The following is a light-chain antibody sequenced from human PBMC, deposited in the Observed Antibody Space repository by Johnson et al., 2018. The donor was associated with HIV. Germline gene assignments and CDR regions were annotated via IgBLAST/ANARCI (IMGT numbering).Light chain of an antibody. CDR1: SSNIGNNY. J-gene: IGLJ1*01. CDR2: ENN. V-gene: IGLV1-51*02. CDR3: GTWDSSLSAHYV. Sequence: QSVLTQPPSVSAAPGQKVTISCSGSSSNIGNNYVSWYQQLPGTAPKLLIYENNKRPSGILDRFSGSKSGTSATLAITGLQTGDEADYYCGTWDSSLSAHYVFGTGTKITVL.